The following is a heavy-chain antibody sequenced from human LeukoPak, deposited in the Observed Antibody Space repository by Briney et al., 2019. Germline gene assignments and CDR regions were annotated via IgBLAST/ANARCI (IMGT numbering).Heavy chain of an antibody. CDR2: IYHSGST. Sequence: SETLSLTCTVSGGSISSGGHYWSWIRQPPGKGLEWIGYIYHSGSTYYNPSLKSRVTISVDRSKNQFSLKLSSVTAADTAVYYRARGGSDWVGPGAFDIWGQGTMVTVSS. CDR3: ARGGSDWVGPGAFDI. V-gene: IGHV4-30-2*01. J-gene: IGHJ3*02. D-gene: IGHD6-19*01. CDR1: GGSISSGGHY.